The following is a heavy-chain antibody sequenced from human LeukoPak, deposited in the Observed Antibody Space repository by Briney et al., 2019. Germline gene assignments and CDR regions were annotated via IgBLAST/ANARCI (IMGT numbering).Heavy chain of an antibody. J-gene: IGHJ4*02. CDR3: ARAEGIAAAEDY. CDR1: GGSISSYY. CDR2: IYYSGST. V-gene: IGHV4-59*01. Sequence: SETLSLTCTVSGGSISSYYWSRIRQPPGKGLEWIGYIYYSGSTNYNPSLKSRVTISVDTSKNQFSLKLSSVTAADTAVYYCARAEGIAAAEDYWGQGTLVTVSS. D-gene: IGHD6-13*01.